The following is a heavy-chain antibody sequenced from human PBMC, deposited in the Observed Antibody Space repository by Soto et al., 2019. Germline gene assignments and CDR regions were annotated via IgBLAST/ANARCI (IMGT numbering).Heavy chain of an antibody. CDR3: AVTHLRFGEHHY. V-gene: IGHV1-8*01. CDR1: GYTFTSYD. Sequence: VKVSCKASGYTFTSYDINWVRQATGQGLEWMGWMNPNSGNTGYAQKFQGRVTMTRNTSISTAYMELSSLRSEDTAVYYCAVTHLRFGEHHYWGQGTLVTVSS. CDR2: MNPNSGNT. D-gene: IGHD3-10*01. J-gene: IGHJ4*02.